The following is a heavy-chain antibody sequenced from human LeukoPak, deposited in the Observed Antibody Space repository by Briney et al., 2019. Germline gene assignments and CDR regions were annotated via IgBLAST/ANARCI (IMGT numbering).Heavy chain of an antibody. J-gene: IGHJ4*02. D-gene: IGHD3-3*01. CDR3: ASPGAFWSGYAIFDY. CDR1: GYSISSGYY. V-gene: IGHV4-38-2*01. Sequence: KPSETLSLTCAVSGYSISSGYYWGWIRQPPGKGLEWIGSIYHSGSTYYNPSLKSRVTISVDTSKTHSPLNPHSLTAAHTAVYYCASPGAFWSGYAIFDYWGQGTLVTVSS. CDR2: IYHSGST.